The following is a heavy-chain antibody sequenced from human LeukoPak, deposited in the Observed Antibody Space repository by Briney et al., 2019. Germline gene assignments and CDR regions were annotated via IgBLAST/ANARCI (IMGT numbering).Heavy chain of an antibody. CDR1: GGSFSGYY. J-gene: IGHJ4*02. D-gene: IGHD6-13*01. Sequence: NPSETLSLTCGVSGGSFSGYYWNWIRQPPGKGLEWIREINHSGSTNYNPSLKSRVTISVDTSQKQFSLRLSSVTAADTAVYYCARGRYLTTGGGAAAGFLDYWGQGTLVTVSS. CDR3: ARGRYLTTGGGAAAGFLDY. V-gene: IGHV4-34*01. CDR2: INHSGST.